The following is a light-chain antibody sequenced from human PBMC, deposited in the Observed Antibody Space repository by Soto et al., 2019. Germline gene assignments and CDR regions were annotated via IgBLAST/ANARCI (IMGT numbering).Light chain of an antibody. CDR1: QSISTW. J-gene: IGKJ4*02. CDR3: QQYNTYPLT. Sequence: DIQMTQSPSTLSASVGDRVTITCRASQSISTWLAWYQQKPGKPPKLLIYKASSLESGVPSRFSGSGSGTEFTLPISSLQPDDFATYYCQQYNTYPLTFGGGTTVEIK. V-gene: IGKV1-5*03. CDR2: KAS.